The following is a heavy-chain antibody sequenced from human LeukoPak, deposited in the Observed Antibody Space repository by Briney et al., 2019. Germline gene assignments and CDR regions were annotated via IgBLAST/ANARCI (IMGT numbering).Heavy chain of an antibody. CDR3: ARERDDSSGYPNNFFDS. D-gene: IGHD3-22*01. CDR2: INPSSGVT. J-gene: IGHJ4*02. CDR1: GYTFTDYY. V-gene: IGHV1-2*02. Sequence: ASVTVSFKASGYTFTDYYIHWVRQAPGQGLEGMGWINPSSGVTNYAQKFQGRVTMTRDTSIGTAYMELSRIRSDDTAVYYCARERDDSSGYPNNFFDSWGQGALVTVSS.